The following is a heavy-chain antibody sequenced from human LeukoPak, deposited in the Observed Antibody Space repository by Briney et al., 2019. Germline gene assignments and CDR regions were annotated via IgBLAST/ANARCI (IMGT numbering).Heavy chain of an antibody. V-gene: IGHV4-34*01. CDR2: INHSGSP. Sequence: SETLSLTCAVYGGSFSGYYWSWIRQPPGKGLEWIGEINHSGSPNYNPSLKSRVTISVDTSKNQFSLRLSSVTAADTAVYFCARQMYYYDSSGYYDYWGQGALVTVSS. CDR3: ARQMYYYDSSGYYDY. CDR1: GGSFSGYY. J-gene: IGHJ4*02. D-gene: IGHD3-22*01.